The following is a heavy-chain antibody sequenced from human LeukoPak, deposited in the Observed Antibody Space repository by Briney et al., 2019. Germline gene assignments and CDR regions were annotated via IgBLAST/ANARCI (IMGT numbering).Heavy chain of an antibody. D-gene: IGHD3-16*01. CDR3: LRGDRRDY. V-gene: IGHV3-21*06. CDR1: GFTFNTYS. Sequence: GGSLRLSCEASGFTFNTYSMNWARQAPGKGLEWVSSIDSSGGYMFYADSVKGRSIISRDNAKDSLYLQMNSLRVEDTAVYYCLRGDRRDYWGQGTLVTVSS. CDR2: IDSSGGYM. J-gene: IGHJ4*02.